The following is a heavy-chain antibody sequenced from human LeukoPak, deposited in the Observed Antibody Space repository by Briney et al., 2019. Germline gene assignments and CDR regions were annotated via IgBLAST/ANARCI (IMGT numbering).Heavy chain of an antibody. J-gene: IGHJ5*02. D-gene: IGHD3-22*01. CDR3: ATHYYDSSGYQFDP. CDR2: INPNSGGT. V-gene: IGHV1-2*02. CDR1: GYTFTGYY. Sequence: AAVTVSYKSSGYTFTGYYMHWVRQPPGQGLEWMGWINPNSGGTNYAQKFQGRVTMTRDTSISTAYMELSRLRYDDTAVYYCATHYYDSSGYQFDPWGQGTMVTVSS.